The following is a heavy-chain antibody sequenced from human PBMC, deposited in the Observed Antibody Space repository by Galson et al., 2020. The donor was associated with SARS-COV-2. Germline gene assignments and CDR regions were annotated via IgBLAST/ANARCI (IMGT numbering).Heavy chain of an antibody. V-gene: IGHV3-23*01. D-gene: IGHD4-17*01. CDR2: ISVCGGDT. J-gene: IGHJ1*01. CDR3: AKDSATAVTEYLQH. CDR1: GFTFKSYA. Sequence: TGGPLTLSCAASGFTFKSYAISWVRQAPRNGLEWVSGISVCGGDTDYADSVLGRFIISRDNSKNTLYLQMNSLRPEDTAVYYCAKDSATAVTEYLQHWGQGNRVIVSS.